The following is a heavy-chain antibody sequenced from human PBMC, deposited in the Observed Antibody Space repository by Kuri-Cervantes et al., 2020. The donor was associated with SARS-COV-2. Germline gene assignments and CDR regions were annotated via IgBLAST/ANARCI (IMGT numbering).Heavy chain of an antibody. Sequence: GGSLRLSCAASGFTFSSYSMNWVRQAPGKGLEWVSYISSSSTIYYADSVKGRFTISRDNSKNTLYLQMNSLRAEDTAVYYCAREGAAPNDAFDIWGQGTMVTVSS. CDR2: ISSSSTI. CDR3: AREGAAPNDAFDI. CDR1: GFTFSSYS. V-gene: IGHV3-48*01. J-gene: IGHJ3*02. D-gene: IGHD3-16*01.